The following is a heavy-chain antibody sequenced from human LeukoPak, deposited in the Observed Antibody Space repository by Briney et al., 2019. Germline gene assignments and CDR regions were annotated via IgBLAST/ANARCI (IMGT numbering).Heavy chain of an antibody. J-gene: IGHJ3*01. V-gene: IGHV3-30*02. D-gene: IGHD4-23*01. CDR1: GFTFSSYG. CDR2: IRYDGSNK. CDR3: AKPFGLRWSDAFDV. Sequence: RGSLRLSCAASGFTFSSYGMHWVRQAPGKGLEWVAFIRYDGSNKYYADSVKGRFAISRDNSKNTLYLQMNSLRTEDTAVFFCAKPFGLRWSDAFDVWGQGTMVTVSS.